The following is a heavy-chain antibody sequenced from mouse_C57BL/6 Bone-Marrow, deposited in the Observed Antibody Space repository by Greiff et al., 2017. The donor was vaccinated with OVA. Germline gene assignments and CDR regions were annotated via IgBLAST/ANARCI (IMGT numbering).Heavy chain of an antibody. CDR1: GYTFTSYG. D-gene: IGHD1-1*02. CDR2: IYPRSGNT. Sequence: QVQLKESGAELARPGASVKLSCKASGYTFTSYGISWVKQRTGPGLEWIGEIYPRSGNTYYNEKFKGKATLTADKSSSTAYMELRSLTSEDSAVYFCARASLAMDYYWGQGTSVTVSS. V-gene: IGHV1-81*01. J-gene: IGHJ4*01. CDR3: ARASLAMDYY.